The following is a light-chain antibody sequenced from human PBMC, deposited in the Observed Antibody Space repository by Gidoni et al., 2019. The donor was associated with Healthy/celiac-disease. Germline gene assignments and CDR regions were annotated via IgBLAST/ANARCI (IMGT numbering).Light chain of an antibody. CDR3: QQYNNWPPLT. Sequence: SCRASQSVSSNLAWSQQKPGQAPRLLIYGASTRATGIPARFSGSGSGTEFTLTISSLQSEDFAVYYCQQYNNWPPLTFGGGTKVEIK. V-gene: IGKV3-15*01. J-gene: IGKJ4*01. CDR2: GAS. CDR1: QSVSSN.